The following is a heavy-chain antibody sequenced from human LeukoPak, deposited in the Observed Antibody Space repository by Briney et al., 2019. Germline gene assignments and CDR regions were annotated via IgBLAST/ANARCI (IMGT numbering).Heavy chain of an antibody. CDR3: GKDRSWNDILTGYYIYDFDY. CDR2: IYSGGST. CDR1: EFSVGSNY. Sequence: GGSLRLSCAASEFSVGSNYMTWVRQAPGKGLEWVSLIYSGGSTYYADSMKGRFTISRDNAKNSLYLQMNSLRAEDTAIYYCGKDRSWNDILTGYYIYDFDYWGQGTLVTVSS. V-gene: IGHV3-53*01. J-gene: IGHJ4*02. D-gene: IGHD3-9*01.